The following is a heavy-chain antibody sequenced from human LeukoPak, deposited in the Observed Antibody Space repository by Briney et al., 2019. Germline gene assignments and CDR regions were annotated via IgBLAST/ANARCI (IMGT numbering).Heavy chain of an antibody. D-gene: IGHD3-16*01. V-gene: IGHV3-21*04. CDR1: GFTFSSYS. CDR2: ISSSSSYI. Sequence: PGGSLRLSCAASGFTFSSYSMNWVRQAPGKGLEWVSSISSSSSYIYYADSVKGRFTISRDNAKNSLYLQMNSLRAEDTAVYYCARDRGGRLDYYYMDVWGRGTTVTVSS. J-gene: IGHJ6*03. CDR3: ARDRGGRLDYYYMDV.